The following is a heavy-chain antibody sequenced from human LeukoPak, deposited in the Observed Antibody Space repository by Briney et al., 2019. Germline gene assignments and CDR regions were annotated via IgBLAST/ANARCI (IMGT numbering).Heavy chain of an antibody. V-gene: IGHV4-59*02. Sequence: SETLSLTCIVSGDSVSGYYWNWIRQPPGKGLEWIGYIIHSGNTYYNPSLKSRVTISLDSSNNQFSLEVTSVTAADTAVYYCARCRGGFGELFASWGQGTLVTVSS. D-gene: IGHD3-10*01. CDR2: IIHSGNT. CDR3: ARCRGGFGELFAS. J-gene: IGHJ5*02. CDR1: GDSVSGYY.